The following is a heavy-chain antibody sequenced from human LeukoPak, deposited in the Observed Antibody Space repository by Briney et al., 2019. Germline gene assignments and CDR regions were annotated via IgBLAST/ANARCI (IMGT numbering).Heavy chain of an antibody. J-gene: IGHJ3*02. D-gene: IGHD6-19*01. V-gene: IGHV3-23*01. CDR3: AKDSTVAGGGAFDI. CDR2: ISAGGAST. Sequence: GGSLRLSCAASGFTFSSYAMSWVRRAPGKGLEWVSAISAGGASTYYADSVKGRFTISRDNSKNTLYLQMNSLRAEDTAVYYCAKDSTVAGGGAFDIWGQGTIITVSS. CDR1: GFTFSSYA.